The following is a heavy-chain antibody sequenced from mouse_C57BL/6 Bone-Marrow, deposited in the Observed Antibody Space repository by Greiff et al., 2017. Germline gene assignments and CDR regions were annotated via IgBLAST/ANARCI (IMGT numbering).Heavy chain of an antibody. V-gene: IGHV5-6*01. Sequence: EVHLLESGGDLVKPGGSLKLSCAASGFTFSSYGMSWVRQTPDKRLEWVATISSGGSYTYYPASVKGRFTISRDNAKNTLYLQMSSLKSEDTAMYYCARQGYYYGSSCLDYWGQGTTLTVSA. D-gene: IGHD1-1*01. J-gene: IGHJ2*01. CDR3: ARQGYYYGSSCLDY. CDR2: ISSGGSYT. CDR1: GFTFSSYG.